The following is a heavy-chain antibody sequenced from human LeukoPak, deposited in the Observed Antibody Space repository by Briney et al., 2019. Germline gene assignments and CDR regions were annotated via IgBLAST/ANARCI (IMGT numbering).Heavy chain of an antibody. J-gene: IGHJ4*02. CDR1: GFTFSNFW. Sequence: PGGSLRLSCAVSGFTFSNFWMSWVRQAPGRGLEWVANIHPEGNEEYHVESVKGRFTISRDNAENLLFLQMNGLRVEDTAVYYCARGDAFSGDHWGQGTLVTVSS. CDR2: IHPEGNEE. V-gene: IGHV3-7*04. CDR3: ARGDAFSGDH.